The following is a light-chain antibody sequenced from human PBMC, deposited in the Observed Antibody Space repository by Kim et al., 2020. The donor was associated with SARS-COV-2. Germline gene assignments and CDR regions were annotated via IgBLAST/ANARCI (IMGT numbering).Light chain of an antibody. CDR2: GKN. V-gene: IGLV3-19*01. Sequence: SSELTQDPAVSVALGPTVRITCQGDSLRSYYATWYQQKPGQAPIVVIYGKNNRPSGIPDRFSGSSSGDTASLTITGTQAGDEADYYCNSRGSNDNVLFGGGTKLTVL. CDR3: NSRGSNDNVL. CDR1: SLRSYY. J-gene: IGLJ2*01.